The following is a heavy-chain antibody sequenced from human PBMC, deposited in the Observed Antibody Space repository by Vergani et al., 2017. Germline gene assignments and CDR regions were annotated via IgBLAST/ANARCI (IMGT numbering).Heavy chain of an antibody. CDR1: GYTFTGYY. CDR2: INPNSGGT. Sequence: QVQLVQSGAEVEKPGASVKVSCKASGYTFTGYYMHWVRQAPGQGLEWMGWINPNSGGTNYAQKFKRRVTMTRDTSISTAYMELSRLRADDTAVYYFARVAQGVVRGSEWGQGTLVTVSS. J-gene: IGHJ4*02. CDR3: ARVAQGVVRGSE. V-gene: IGHV1-2*02. D-gene: IGHD3-16*01.